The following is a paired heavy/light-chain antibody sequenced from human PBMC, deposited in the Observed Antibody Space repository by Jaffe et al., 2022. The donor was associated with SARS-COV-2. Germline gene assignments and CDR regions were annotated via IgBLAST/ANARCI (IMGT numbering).Heavy chain of an antibody. CDR2: IKPHNADT. CDR3: GRLRTIFGEVTPDY. V-gene: IGHV1-18*01. Sequence: QVQLVQSGADVQKPGASVKVPCKTSGYTFRNYGVTWVRQAPGQGLEWMGLIKPHNADTNYAQKFQGRVTMTTDTSTSTAYMELRSLRSDDTAVYYCGRLRTIFGEVTPDYWGQGTLLTVSS. J-gene: IGHJ4*02. CDR1: GYTFRNYG. D-gene: IGHD3-3*01.
Light chain of an antibody. Sequence: DIVMTQSPLSLPVTPGEPASISCRSSQSLLHSNGYNYLDWYLLKPGQSPQLLIYLGINRASGVPDRFSGSGSGTDFTLKISRVEAEDVGIYYCMQALQTPWTFGQGTKVEIK. CDR1: QSLLHSNGYNY. CDR3: MQALQTPWT. CDR2: LGI. J-gene: IGKJ1*01. V-gene: IGKV2-28*01.